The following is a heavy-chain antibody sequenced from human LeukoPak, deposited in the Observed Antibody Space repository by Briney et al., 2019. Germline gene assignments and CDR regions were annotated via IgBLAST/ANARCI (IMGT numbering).Heavy chain of an antibody. D-gene: IGHD3-22*01. CDR2: ISSSGSTI. J-gene: IGHJ4*02. CDR3: ASDKNYYDSSGYYRSVDY. V-gene: IGHV3-11*04. Sequence: GGSLRLSCAASGFTFSDYYVSWIRQAPGKGLEWVSYISSSGSTIYYADSVKGRFTISRDNAKNSLYLQMNSLRAEDTAVYYCASDKNYYDSSGYYRSVDYWGQGTLVTVSS. CDR1: GFTFSDYY.